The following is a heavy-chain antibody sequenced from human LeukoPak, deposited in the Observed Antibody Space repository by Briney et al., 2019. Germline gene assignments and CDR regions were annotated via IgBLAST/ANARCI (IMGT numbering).Heavy chain of an antibody. Sequence: AAVKVSCKASGYTFTRYGISWARQAPGQGLEWMGWISAYNGNTNYAQKLQGRVTMTTDTSTSTAYMELRSLRSDDTAVYYCAKDLGPVALNGGDYWGQGTLVTVSS. CDR3: AKDLGPVALNGGDY. CDR1: GYTFTRYG. V-gene: IGHV1-18*01. CDR2: ISAYNGNT. J-gene: IGHJ4*02. D-gene: IGHD6-19*01.